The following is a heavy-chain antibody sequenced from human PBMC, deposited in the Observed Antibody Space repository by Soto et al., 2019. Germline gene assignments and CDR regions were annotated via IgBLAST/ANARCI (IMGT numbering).Heavy chain of an antibody. CDR3: ARAQNIVATRRFDY. CDR1: GFTFSSYA. CDR2: ISGSGGST. Sequence: GGSLRLSCAASGFTFSSYAMSWVRQAPGKGLEWVSAISGSGGSTYYADSVKGRFTISRDTSKNQFSLKLSSVTAADTAVYYCARAQNIVATRRFDYWGQGTLVTVSS. J-gene: IGHJ4*02. V-gene: IGHV3-23*01. D-gene: IGHD5-12*01.